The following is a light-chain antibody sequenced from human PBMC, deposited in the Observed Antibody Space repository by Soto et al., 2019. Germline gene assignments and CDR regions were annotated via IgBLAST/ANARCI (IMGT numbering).Light chain of an antibody. CDR3: QQYNEWPLT. V-gene: IGKV3-15*01. CDR2: DAS. CDR1: QSVRSN. J-gene: IGKJ4*01. Sequence: EIVMTQSPATLSVSPGERATLSCRPRQSVRSNLAWYQQIPGQAPRLLIYDASTGATVIPARFSGSGSGTEFTLTISSLQSEDFAVYYCQQYNEWPLTFGGGTKVEIK.